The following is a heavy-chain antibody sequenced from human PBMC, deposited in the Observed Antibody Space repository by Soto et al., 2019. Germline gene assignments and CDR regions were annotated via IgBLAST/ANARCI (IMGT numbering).Heavy chain of an antibody. Sequence: EVQLVESGGVVVQPGGSLRLSCAASGFTFDDYTMHWVRQAPGKGLEWVSLISWDGGSTYYADSVKGRFTISRDNSKNSLYLQMNSLRTEDTALCYCAKDHLRTVAGTGWFDPWGQGTLVTVSS. D-gene: IGHD6-19*01. J-gene: IGHJ5*02. CDR3: AKDHLRTVAGTGWFDP. V-gene: IGHV3-43*01. CDR1: GFTFDDYT. CDR2: ISWDGGST.